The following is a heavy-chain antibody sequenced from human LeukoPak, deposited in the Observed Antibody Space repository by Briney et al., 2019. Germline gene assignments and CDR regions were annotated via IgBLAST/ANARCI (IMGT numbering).Heavy chain of an antibody. Sequence: PSETLSLTCAVYGGSFSGYYWSWIRQPPGKGLEWIGEINHSGSTNYNPSLKSRVTISVDTSKNQFSLKLSSVTAADTAVYYCARMGVTAILCYWGQGTLVTVSS. J-gene: IGHJ4*02. CDR2: INHSGST. CDR1: GGSFSGYY. D-gene: IGHD2-21*02. CDR3: ARMGVTAILCY. V-gene: IGHV4-34*01.